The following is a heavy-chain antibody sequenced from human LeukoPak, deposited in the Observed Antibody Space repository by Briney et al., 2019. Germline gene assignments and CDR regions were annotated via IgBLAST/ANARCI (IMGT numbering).Heavy chain of an antibody. D-gene: IGHD6-19*01. Sequence: GASVKVSCKASGGTFSSYAISWVRQAPGQGLEWMGGIIPIFGTANYAQKFQGRVTITTDESTSTAYMELSSLRSEDTAVYYCARDHSQTVAGKGPSRPPAGWFDPWGQGTLVTVSS. J-gene: IGHJ5*02. V-gene: IGHV1-69*05. CDR1: GGTFSSYA. CDR3: ARDHSQTVAGKGPSRPPAGWFDP. CDR2: IIPIFGTA.